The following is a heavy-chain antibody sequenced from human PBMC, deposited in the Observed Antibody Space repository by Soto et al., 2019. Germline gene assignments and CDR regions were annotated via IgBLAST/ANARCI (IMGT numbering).Heavy chain of an antibody. V-gene: IGHV1-46*01. CDR2: INPSGGST. J-gene: IGHJ3*02. D-gene: IGHD2-15*01. CDR1: GYTFTSYY. Sequence: ASVKVSCKASGYTFTSYYMHWVRQAPGQGLEGMGIINPSGGSTSYAKKFQGRVTMTRDTSTSTVYMELRSLRSEDTAVYYCARSTGRSVAFDIWGQGTMVTVSS. CDR3: ARSTGRSVAFDI.